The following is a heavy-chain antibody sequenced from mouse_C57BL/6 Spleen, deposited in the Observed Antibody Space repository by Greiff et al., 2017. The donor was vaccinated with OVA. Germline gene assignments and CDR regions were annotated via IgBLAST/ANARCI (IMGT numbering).Heavy chain of an antibody. V-gene: IGHV1-42*01. D-gene: IGHD2-3*01. CDR3: ARRRGYDGYSWLAY. CDR1: GYSFTGYY. J-gene: IGHJ3*01. Sequence: EVKLQESGPELVKPGASVKISCKASGYSFTGYYMNWVKQSPEKSLEWIGAINPSTGGTTYNQKFKAKATLTVDKSSSTAYMQLMRLTSEDSAVYYCARRRGYDGYSWLAYWGQGTRVTVSA. CDR2: INPSTGGT.